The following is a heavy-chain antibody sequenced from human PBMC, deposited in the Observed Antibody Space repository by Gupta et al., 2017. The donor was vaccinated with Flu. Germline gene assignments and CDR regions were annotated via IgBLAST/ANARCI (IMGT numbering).Heavy chain of an antibody. Sequence: EVQLVESGGALVKPGGSLRLSCAVSGLNFTNAWMSWVRQAPGKGLEWVGQIKTRTYGGTTDYAAPVKDRFVISRDDSKNTLYLQINNLRVEDTAIYYCTTPLLRGWVYWGHGTLVTVSS. CDR1: GLNFTNAW. D-gene: IGHD3-10*01. CDR3: TTPLLRGWVY. V-gene: IGHV3-15*02. CDR2: IKTRTYGGTT. J-gene: IGHJ4*01.